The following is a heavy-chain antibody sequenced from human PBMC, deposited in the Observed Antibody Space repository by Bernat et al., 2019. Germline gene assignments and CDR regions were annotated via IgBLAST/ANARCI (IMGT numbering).Heavy chain of an antibody. D-gene: IGHD3-3*01. CDR2: ISWDGGST. CDR1: GFTFDDYT. Sequence: EVQLVESGGVVVQPGGSLRLSCAASGFTFDDYTMHWVRQAPGKGLEWVSLISWDGGSTYYADSVKGRFTISRDNSKNSLYLQMNSLRTEDTALYYCAKDFSLEARYYGMDVWGQGTTVTVFS. V-gene: IGHV3-43*01. CDR3: AKDFSLEARYYGMDV. J-gene: IGHJ6*02.